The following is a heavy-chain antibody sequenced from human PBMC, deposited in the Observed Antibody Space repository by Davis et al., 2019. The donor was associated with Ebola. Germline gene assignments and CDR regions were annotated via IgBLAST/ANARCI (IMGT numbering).Heavy chain of an antibody. CDR1: GFTFSSYW. V-gene: IGHV3-7*03. J-gene: IGHJ6*02. CDR2: IKQDGSEN. Sequence: GESLKISCAASGFTFSSYWMSWVRQAPGKGLEWVANIKQDGSENYYVDSVKGRFTISRDNAKNSLYLQMNSLRAEDTAVYYCARDPYSRYGNYYYGMDVWGQGTTVTVSS. D-gene: IGHD6-13*01. CDR3: ARDPYSRYGNYYYGMDV.